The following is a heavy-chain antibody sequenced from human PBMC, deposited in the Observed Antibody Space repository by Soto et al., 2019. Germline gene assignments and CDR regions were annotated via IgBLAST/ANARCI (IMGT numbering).Heavy chain of an antibody. CDR2: IWYDGSKK. Sequence: QVQVVESGGVVVEPGRSLRLSCAASGVTFSSFGMHWVRQAPGKGLEWVSLIWYDGSKKSYGDSVKGRFTISRDNSRNTVYLQMNSLRADDTAVYYCARDASYYSLWSGYYPSRNGMDVWGQGTTVTVSS. J-gene: IGHJ6*02. CDR1: GVTFSSFG. V-gene: IGHV3-33*01. D-gene: IGHD3-3*01. CDR3: ARDASYYSLWSGYYPSRNGMDV.